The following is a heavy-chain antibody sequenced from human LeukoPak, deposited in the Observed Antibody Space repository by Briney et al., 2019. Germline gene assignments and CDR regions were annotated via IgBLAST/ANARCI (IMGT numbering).Heavy chain of an antibody. CDR3: ARDRSYSSSWYPIFDY. CDR2: ISYDGSNK. Sequence: GGSLRLFCAASGFTFSSYAMHWVRQAPGKGLEWVAVISYDGSNKYYADSVKGRFTISRDNSKNTLYLQMNSLRAEDTAVYYCARDRSYSSSWYPIFDYWGQGTLVTVSS. V-gene: IGHV3-30*04. D-gene: IGHD6-13*01. J-gene: IGHJ4*02. CDR1: GFTFSSYA.